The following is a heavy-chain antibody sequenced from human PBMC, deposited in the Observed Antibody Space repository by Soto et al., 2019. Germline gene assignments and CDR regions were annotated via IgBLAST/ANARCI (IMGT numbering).Heavy chain of an antibody. CDR2: IGESGTPT. V-gene: IGHV3-23*01. CDR1: GFTFSSYA. D-gene: IGHD1-1*01. J-gene: IGHJ6*02. Sequence: EVQLLESGGGLVQPGGSLTLSCAASGFTFSSYAIKWVRQAPGKGLEWFSLIGESGTPTYYADSVKGRFTISRDNYGNTLFLEMYRLRAEDTAVDYCARYIPGVRYYGMDVWGQGTTVTVCS. CDR3: ARYIPGVRYYGMDV.